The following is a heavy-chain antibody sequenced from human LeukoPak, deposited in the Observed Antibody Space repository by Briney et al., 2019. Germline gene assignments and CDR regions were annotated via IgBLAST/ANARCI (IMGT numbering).Heavy chain of an antibody. Sequence: PSETLSLTCTVSGGSISSYYWSWIRQPAGKGLEWIGRIYTSGSTNYNPSLKSRVTISVDTSKNQFSLKLSSVTAADTAVYYCARERGAYCGGDCYGAYYYYYYMDVWGKGTTVTISS. CDR3: ARERGAYCGGDCYGAYYYYYYMDV. CDR1: GGSISSYY. CDR2: IYTSGST. V-gene: IGHV4-4*07. J-gene: IGHJ6*03. D-gene: IGHD2-21*02.